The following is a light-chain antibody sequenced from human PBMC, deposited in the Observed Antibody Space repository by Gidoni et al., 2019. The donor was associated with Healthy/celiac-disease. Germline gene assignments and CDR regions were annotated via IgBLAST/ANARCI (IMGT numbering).Light chain of an antibody. CDR2: CAA. CDR3: QQYNNWPLCT. Sequence: IVMPPSPATLSVSTGERTTLSCRASQSVRSNLGWYQQKPGQAPRLLIKCAATKATGIPARSSGSGSGTEFTLTISSLQSEDFSVYYCQQYNNWPLCTFGQGTKLEI. CDR1: QSVRSN. J-gene: IGKJ2*02. V-gene: IGKV3-15*01.